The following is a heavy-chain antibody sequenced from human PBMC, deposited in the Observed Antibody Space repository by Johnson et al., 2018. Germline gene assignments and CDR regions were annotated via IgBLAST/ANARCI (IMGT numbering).Heavy chain of an antibody. CDR3: ARDRKDIVVVVAAEYYMDV. Sequence: QVQLVQSGGGVVQPGRSLRLSCAASGFPFSSYGMHWGRQAPGKGLEWVALISYDGSNKYYAESVKGRFTISRDNSKNTLYRQMNSLRAEDTAVYYCARDRKDIVVVVAAEYYMDVCGQVTTVAVSS. CDR2: ISYDGSNK. D-gene: IGHD2-15*01. CDR1: GFPFSSYG. J-gene: IGHJ6*03. V-gene: IGHV3-30*03.